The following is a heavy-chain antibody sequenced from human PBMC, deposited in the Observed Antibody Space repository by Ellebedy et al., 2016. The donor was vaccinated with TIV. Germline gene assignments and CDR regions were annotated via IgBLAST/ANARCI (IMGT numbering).Heavy chain of an antibody. CDR1: GFTFSSYG. CDR3: AKHDYCSITACPFDY. V-gene: IGHV3-21*04. D-gene: IGHD2-2*01. Sequence: GESLKISXAASGFTFSSYGMNWVRQAPGKGLEWVSSISSRSAYIYYADSVKGRFTISRDNSKNTLYMQMNSLRADDTAVYYCAKHDYCSITACPFDYWGQGTLVPVSS. CDR2: ISSRSAYI. J-gene: IGHJ4*02.